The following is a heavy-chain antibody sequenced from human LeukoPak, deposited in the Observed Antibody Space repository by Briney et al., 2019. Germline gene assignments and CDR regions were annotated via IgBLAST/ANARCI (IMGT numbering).Heavy chain of an antibody. J-gene: IGHJ4*02. D-gene: IGHD3-22*01. V-gene: IGHV3-23*01. Sequence: PSETLSLTCAVYGGSFSGYYWSWVRQAPGKGLEWVSAISGSGGSTYYADSVKGRFTISRDNSKNTLYLQMNSLRAEDTAVYYCAKRHKYYDSSGYAFDYWGQGTLVTVSS. CDR3: AKRHKYYDSSGYAFDY. CDR2: ISGSGGST. CDR1: GGSFSGYY.